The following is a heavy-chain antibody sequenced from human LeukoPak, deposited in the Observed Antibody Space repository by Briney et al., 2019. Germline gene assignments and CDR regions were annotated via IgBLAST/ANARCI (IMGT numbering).Heavy chain of an antibody. J-gene: IGHJ3*02. CDR3: ARVSSSWLNAFDI. D-gene: IGHD6-13*01. CDR2: INHSGST. Sequence: SETLSLTCAVYGGSFSGYYWSWIRQPPGKGLEWIGEINHSGSTNYNPSLKSRVTISVDTSKNQFSLKLSSVTAADTAVYYCARVSSSWLNAFDIWGQGTMVTVSS. V-gene: IGHV4-34*01. CDR1: GGSFSGYY.